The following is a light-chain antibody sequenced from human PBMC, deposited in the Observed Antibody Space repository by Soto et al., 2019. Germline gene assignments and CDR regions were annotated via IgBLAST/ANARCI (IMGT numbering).Light chain of an antibody. CDR3: CPYAGSYTSLVV. Sequence: QSALTQPRSVSGSPGQSVTISCTGTSSDVGGYNYVSWYQQHPGKAPKLMIYDVSKRPSGVPDRFSGSKSGNTASLTISGLQAEDEAEYSCCPYAGSYTSLVVFGGGTKGTVL. J-gene: IGLJ2*01. V-gene: IGLV2-11*02. CDR1: SSDVGGYNY. CDR2: DVS.